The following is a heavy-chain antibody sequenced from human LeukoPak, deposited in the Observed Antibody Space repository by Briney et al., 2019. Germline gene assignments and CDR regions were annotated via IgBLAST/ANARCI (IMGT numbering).Heavy chain of an antibody. CDR3: ARVAKERVGGVYYFDY. CDR2: IGTAGDT. V-gene: IGHV3-13*01. D-gene: IGHD1-1*01. Sequence: PGGSLRLSCAASGFTFSDYDMHWVRQATGKGLEWVSAIGTAGDTYYTGSVKGRFTISRENAKNSSYLQMNSLRAGDTAVYYCARVAKERVGGVYYFDYWGQGTLVTASS. J-gene: IGHJ4*02. CDR1: GFTFSDYD.